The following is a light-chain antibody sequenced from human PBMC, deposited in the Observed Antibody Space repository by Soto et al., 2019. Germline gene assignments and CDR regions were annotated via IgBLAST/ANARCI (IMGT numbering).Light chain of an antibody. CDR1: HIVSSIY. V-gene: IGKV3-20*01. CDR2: ATS. Sequence: IQLTFSPSTLSLSPGERATLSCRTRHIVSSIYVAWYQQRRGQAPRPLIYATSNRATGIPDRFSGSGSGTDFTLTISRLEHEDLAEYCWQHYGSSGTFGQGTKVDIK. J-gene: IGKJ1*01. CDR3: QHYGSSGT.